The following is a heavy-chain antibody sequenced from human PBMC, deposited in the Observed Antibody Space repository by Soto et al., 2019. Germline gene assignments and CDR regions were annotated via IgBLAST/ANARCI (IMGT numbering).Heavy chain of an antibody. J-gene: IGHJ6*02. D-gene: IGHD3-3*01. CDR1: GFIFSSYG. CDR2: ISGSGGST. Sequence: GGSLRLSCAASGFIFSSYGMSWVRQATGKGLEWVSAISGSGGSTYYADSVKGRFTISRDNSKNTLYLQMNSLRAEDTAVYYCAKGNYDFWSGYYSYGMDVWGQGTTVTVSS. V-gene: IGHV3-23*01. CDR3: AKGNYDFWSGYYSYGMDV.